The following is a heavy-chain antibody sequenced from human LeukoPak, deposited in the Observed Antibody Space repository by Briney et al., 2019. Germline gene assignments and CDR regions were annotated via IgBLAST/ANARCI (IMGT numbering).Heavy chain of an antibody. V-gene: IGHV1-46*01. CDR2: INPSGGST. CDR3: AREYQLPHLGGGFDP. J-gene: IGHJ5*02. Sequence: ASLKVSSKQSGYTFTTYYMHCVPPAPGQRLEWMGIINPSGGSTSNAQTSQSSGTTTRDTTTSTVYIDLSSPRSQGTAAYYCAREYQLPHLGGGFDPWGQGTLVTVSS. D-gene: IGHD2-2*01. CDR1: GYTFTTYY.